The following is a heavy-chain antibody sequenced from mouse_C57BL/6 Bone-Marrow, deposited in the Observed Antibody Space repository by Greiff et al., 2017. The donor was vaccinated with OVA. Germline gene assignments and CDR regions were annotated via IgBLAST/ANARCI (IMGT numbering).Heavy chain of an antibody. J-gene: IGHJ4*01. Sequence: VQLQQSGAELVRPGSSVKMSCKTSGYTFTSYGINWVKQRPGQGLEWIGYIYTGNGYTEYNEKFKGKATLTSAKSSSTAYMQLSSLTSEDSAIYVCVGDETGRGDYWGRGTSVTVSS. CDR2: IYTGNGYT. CDR1: GYTFTSYG. CDR3: VGDETGRGDY. D-gene: IGHD4-1*01. V-gene: IGHV1-58*01.